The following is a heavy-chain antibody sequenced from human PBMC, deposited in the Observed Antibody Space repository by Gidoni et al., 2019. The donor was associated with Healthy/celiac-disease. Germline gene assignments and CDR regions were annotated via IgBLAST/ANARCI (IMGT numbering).Heavy chain of an antibody. Sequence: VQLVQSGAEVKKPGESLRISCKGSGYSFTSYWISWVRQMPGKGLEWMGRIDPRDSYTNYSPSFQGHVTISADKSISTAYLQWSSLKASDTAMYYCARHLRGYNRFDYWGQGTLVTVSS. CDR2: IDPRDSYT. CDR3: ARHLRGYNRFDY. CDR1: GYSFTSYW. J-gene: IGHJ4*02. D-gene: IGHD5-18*01. V-gene: IGHV5-10-1*01.